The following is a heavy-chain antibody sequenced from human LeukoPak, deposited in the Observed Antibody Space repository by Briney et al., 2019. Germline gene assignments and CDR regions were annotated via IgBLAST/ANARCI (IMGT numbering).Heavy chain of an antibody. CDR3: AREPLRYFDWVYGMDV. V-gene: IGHV4-34*01. CDR1: GGSFSGYY. CDR2: INHSGST. Sequence: PSETLSLTCAVYGGSFSGYYWSWIGQPPGKGLEWIGEINHSGSTNYNPSLKSRVTISVDTSKNQFSLKLSSVTAADTAVYYCAREPLRYFDWVYGMDVWGQGTTVTVSS. D-gene: IGHD3-9*01. J-gene: IGHJ6*02.